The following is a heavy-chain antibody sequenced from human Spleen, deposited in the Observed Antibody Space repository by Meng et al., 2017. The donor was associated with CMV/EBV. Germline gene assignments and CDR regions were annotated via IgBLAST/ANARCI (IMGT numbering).Heavy chain of an antibody. V-gene: IGHV3-21*04. J-gene: IGHJ6*02. CDR3: VSDWRMV. CDR2: ISSSSNYI. CDR1: GFTLSSYS. Sequence: GESLKISCAASGFTLSSYSMNWVRRAPGKGLEWVASISSSSNYIYYADSVKGRFNISRDKAKNSLHLQMDSLRAVDTAVYYCVSDWRMVWGQGTTVTVSS.